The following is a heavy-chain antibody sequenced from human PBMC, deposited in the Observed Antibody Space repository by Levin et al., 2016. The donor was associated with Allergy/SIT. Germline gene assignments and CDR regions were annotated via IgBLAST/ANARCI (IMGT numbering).Heavy chain of an antibody. J-gene: IGHJ6*02. CDR3: ARDLLYYYDSSGYDYYYYGMDV. D-gene: IGHD3-22*01. CDR2: ISSSSSTI. CDR1: GFTFSSYS. V-gene: IGHV3-48*02. Sequence: GGSLRLSCAASGFTFSSYSMNWVRQAPGKGLEWVSYISSSSSTIYYADSVKGRFTISRDNAKNSLYLQMNSLRDEDTAVYYCARDLLYYYDSSGYDYYYYGMDVWGQGTTVTVSS.